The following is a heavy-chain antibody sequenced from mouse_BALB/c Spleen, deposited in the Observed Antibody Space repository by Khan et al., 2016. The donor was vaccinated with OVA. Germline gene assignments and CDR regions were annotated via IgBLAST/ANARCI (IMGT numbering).Heavy chain of an antibody. J-gene: IGHJ3*01. D-gene: IGHD2-14*01. CDR1: GDSITSGY. V-gene: IGHV3-8*02. CDR3: ARSTYRDAFAY. CDR2: ILYSGST. Sequence: VQLKQSGPSLVKPSQTLSLTCSVTGDSITSGYWCWIRKFPGNKLEYMGYILYSGSTYYNPSLKSRISITRHTSQNQYYLQCNSVTTEDTATYYCARSTYRDAFAYWGQGTLVTVSA.